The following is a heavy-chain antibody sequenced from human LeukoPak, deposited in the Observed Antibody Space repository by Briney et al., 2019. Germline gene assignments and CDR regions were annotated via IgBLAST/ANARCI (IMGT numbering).Heavy chain of an antibody. V-gene: IGHV3-23*01. CDR1: GFTFSSYA. Sequence: GGSLRLSCAASGFTFSSYAMSWVRQAPGKGLEWVLAISGSGGSTYYADSVKGRFTISRDNSKNTLYLQMNSLRAEDTAVYYCAKGRCSGGSCYSYYYYGMDVWGQGTTVTVSS. D-gene: IGHD2-15*01. CDR3: AKGRCSGGSCYSYYYYGMDV. J-gene: IGHJ6*02. CDR2: ISGSGGST.